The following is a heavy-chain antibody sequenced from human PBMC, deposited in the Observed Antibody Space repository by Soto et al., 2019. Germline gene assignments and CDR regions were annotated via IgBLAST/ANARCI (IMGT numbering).Heavy chain of an antibody. CDR1: GFPFSSYA. CDR3: ARNTGYSYGFPFDY. J-gene: IGHJ4*02. D-gene: IGHD5-18*01. V-gene: IGHV3-30*03. Sequence: QVQLVESGGGVVQPGRSLRLSCAASGFPFSSYAMHWVRQAPGKGLAWVAIISHDGSNKYYADSVEGRFTISRDNSKNALYLQMNSLRAEDTAVYYCARNTGYSYGFPFDYGGQGTLVTVSS. CDR2: ISHDGSNK.